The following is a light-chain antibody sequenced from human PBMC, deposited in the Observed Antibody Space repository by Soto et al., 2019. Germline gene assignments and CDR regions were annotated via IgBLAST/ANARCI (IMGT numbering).Light chain of an antibody. V-gene: IGKV3-11*01. CDR1: QSVYSY. J-gene: IGKJ3*01. CDR3: QQRSNWVT. CDR2: DAS. Sequence: EIVLTQSPATLSLSPGERATLSCRASQSVYSYLAWYQQKPGQAPRLLIYDASNRATGIPARFSGSGSGTDFPLTISSLEPEDFAVYYCQQRSNWVTFGPGTKVDNK.